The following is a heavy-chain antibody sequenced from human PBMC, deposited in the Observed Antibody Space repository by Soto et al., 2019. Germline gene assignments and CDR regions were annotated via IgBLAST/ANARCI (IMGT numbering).Heavy chain of an antibody. CDR3: ARVRDGYRSTRYDY. CDR2: IYYSGST. J-gene: IGHJ4*02. V-gene: IGHV4-61*01. CDR1: GGSVSSGSYY. Sequence: SETLSLTCTVSGGSVSSGSYYWSWIRQPPGKGLEWIGYIYYSGSTNYNTSLKSRVTMSVDTSKNQFSLELNSVTAADTAVYYCARVRDGYRSTRYDYWGQGTLVTVSS. D-gene: IGHD6-13*01.